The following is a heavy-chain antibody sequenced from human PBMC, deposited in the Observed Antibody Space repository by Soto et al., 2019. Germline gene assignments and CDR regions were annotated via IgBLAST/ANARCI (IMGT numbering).Heavy chain of an antibody. CDR1: GFTFSSYG. CDR2: ISYDGSNK. J-gene: IGHJ1*01. Sequence: GGSLRLSCAASGFTFSSYGMHWVRQAPGKGLEWVAVISYDGSNKYYADSVKGRFTISRDNSKNTLYLQMNSLRAEDTAVYYCAKFTRFDSSPEYFQLWGPGILVTVSS. D-gene: IGHD6-19*01. CDR3: AKFTRFDSSPEYFQL. V-gene: IGHV3-30*18.